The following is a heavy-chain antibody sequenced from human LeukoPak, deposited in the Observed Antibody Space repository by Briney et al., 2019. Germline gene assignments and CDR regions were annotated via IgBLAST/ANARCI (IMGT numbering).Heavy chain of an antibody. CDR1: GFTFSNAW. J-gene: IGHJ4*02. D-gene: IGHD6-19*01. V-gene: IGHV3-15*01. Sequence: GGSLRLSCAASGFTFSNAWMNWVRQAPGKGLEWDGRIKSKTDGESTDYAAPVKDRFTISRDDSKETLYLQMGSLKTEDTAVYYCTTDGLSSGWPLDYWGQGTLVTVSS. CDR3: TTDGLSSGWPLDY. CDR2: IKSKTDGEST.